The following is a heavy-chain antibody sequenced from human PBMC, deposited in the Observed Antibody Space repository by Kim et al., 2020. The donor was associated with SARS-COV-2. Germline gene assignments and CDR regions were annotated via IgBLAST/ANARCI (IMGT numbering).Heavy chain of an antibody. Sequence: SETLSLTCAVSGGSISSSNWWSWVRQPPGKGLEWIGEIYHSGSTNYNPSLKSRVTISVDKSKNQFSLKLSSVTAADTAVYYCARWRSYDILTGNGYGMDVWGQGTTVTVSS. CDR2: IYHSGST. J-gene: IGHJ6*02. CDR1: GGSISSSNW. D-gene: IGHD3-9*01. V-gene: IGHV4-4*02. CDR3: ARWRSYDILTGNGYGMDV.